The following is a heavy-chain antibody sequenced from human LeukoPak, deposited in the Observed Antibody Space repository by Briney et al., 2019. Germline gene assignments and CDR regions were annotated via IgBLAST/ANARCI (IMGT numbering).Heavy chain of an antibody. CDR2: ISSTSTTI. V-gene: IGHV3-48*01. CDR1: GFAFSSYS. J-gene: IGHJ4*02. Sequence: QTGGSLRLSCAASGFAFSSYSMNWVRQAPGEGLEWVSHISSTSTTIYYADSVKGRFTISRDNAKNSLYLQMSSLRAEDTAVYYCARDLVATTLPFDYWGQGTLVTVSS. D-gene: IGHD5-12*01. CDR3: ARDLVATTLPFDY.